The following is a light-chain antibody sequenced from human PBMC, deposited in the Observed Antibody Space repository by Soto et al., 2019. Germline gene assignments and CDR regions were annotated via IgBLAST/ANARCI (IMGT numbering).Light chain of an antibody. CDR2: QDD. J-gene: IGLJ2*01. CDR3: QTWDSGTAAV. CDR1: KLGDKY. Sequence: SYELTQPPSVSVSPGQTASITCSGDKLGDKYACWYQQRPGQSPMLVIYQDDKRPSGIPERFSGSNSGSTATLTISGTQAMDEADYYCQTWDSGTAAVFGGGTKLTVL. V-gene: IGLV3-1*01.